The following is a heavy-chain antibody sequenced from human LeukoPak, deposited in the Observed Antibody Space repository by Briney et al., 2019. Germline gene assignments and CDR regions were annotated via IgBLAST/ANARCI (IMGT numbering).Heavy chain of an antibody. Sequence: SETLSLTCAVYGGSFSGYYWSWIRQPPGKGLEWIGEINHSGSTNYNPSLKSRVTISVDTSKNQFSLKLSSVTAADTAVYYCARAGLEDLDAFDIWGQGTMVTVSS. V-gene: IGHV4-34*01. CDR1: GGSFSGYY. CDR2: INHSGST. CDR3: ARAGLEDLDAFDI. J-gene: IGHJ3*02.